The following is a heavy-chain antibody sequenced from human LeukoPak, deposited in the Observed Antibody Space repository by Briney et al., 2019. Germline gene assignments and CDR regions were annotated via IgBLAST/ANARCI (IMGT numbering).Heavy chain of an antibody. CDR1: GGSISSYY. CDR2: IYYSGST. V-gene: IGHV4-59*01. D-gene: IGHD5-24*01. CDR3: ARDNDGYNHLFDY. Sequence: SETLSLTCTVSGGSISSYYWSWIRQTPGKGLEWIGYIYYSGSTNYNPSLKSRATISVDTSKNQFSLKLSSVTAADTAVYYCARDNDGYNHLFDYWGQGTLVTVSS. J-gene: IGHJ4*02.